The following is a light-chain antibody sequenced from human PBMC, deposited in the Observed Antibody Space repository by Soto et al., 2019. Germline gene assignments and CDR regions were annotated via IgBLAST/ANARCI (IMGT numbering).Light chain of an antibody. J-gene: IGLJ7*01. V-gene: IGLV1-51*01. CDR3: GTSGSSLSAGV. CDR2: DNN. CDR1: SSNIGNNY. Sequence: QSVLTQPPSVSAAPGQKVTISCSGSSSNIGNNYVSWYQQLPGTAPKLLIHDNNKRPSGIPDRFSGSKSGTSATLGITGLQTGDEADYYCGTSGSSLSAGVFGGGTQLTVL.